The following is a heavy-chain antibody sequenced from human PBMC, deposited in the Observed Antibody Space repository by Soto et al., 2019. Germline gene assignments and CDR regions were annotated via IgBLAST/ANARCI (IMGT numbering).Heavy chain of an antibody. CDR3: AREDIVVVPAAKGQGYYYYGMDV. Sequence: ASVPVSCKASGYTFTSYAMHWVRQAPGQRLEWMGWINAGNGNTNYAQKLQGRVTMTTDTSTSTAYMELRSLRSDDTAVYYCAREDIVVVPAAKGQGYYYYGMDVWGQGTTVTVSS. V-gene: IGHV1-3*01. J-gene: IGHJ6*02. D-gene: IGHD2-2*01. CDR1: GYTFTSYA. CDR2: INAGNGNT.